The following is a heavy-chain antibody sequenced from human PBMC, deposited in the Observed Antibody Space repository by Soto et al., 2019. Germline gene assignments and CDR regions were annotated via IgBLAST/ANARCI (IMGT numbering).Heavy chain of an antibody. V-gene: IGHV3-21*01. J-gene: IGHJ5*02. CDR1: GFTFSSYS. CDR2: ISSSSSYI. D-gene: IGHD3-10*01. Sequence: GGFLRLSCAASGFTFSSYSMNWVRQAPGKGLEWVSSISSSSSYIYYADSVKGRFTISRDNAKNSLYLQMNSLRAEDTAVYYCARGREAMVQSPFDPWGQGTLVTVPQ. CDR3: ARGREAMVQSPFDP.